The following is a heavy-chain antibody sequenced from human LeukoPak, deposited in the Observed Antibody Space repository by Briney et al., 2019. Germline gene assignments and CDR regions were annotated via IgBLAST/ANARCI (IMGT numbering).Heavy chain of an antibody. Sequence: ASVKVSCKASGYTFTSYGISWVRQAPGQGLEWMGWISAYNGNTNYAQKFQGRVTMTTETSTRTAYMEVRSLRSDDTAVYYCARDSSLLTGVAIDYWGQGTLVTVSS. J-gene: IGHJ4*02. CDR1: GYTFTSYG. D-gene: IGHD3-3*01. CDR2: ISAYNGNT. CDR3: ARDSSLLTGVAIDY. V-gene: IGHV1-18*01.